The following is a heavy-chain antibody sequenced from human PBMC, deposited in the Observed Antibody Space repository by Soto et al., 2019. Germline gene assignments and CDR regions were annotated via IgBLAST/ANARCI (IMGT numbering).Heavy chain of an antibody. D-gene: IGHD6-13*01. J-gene: IGHJ6*02. CDR3: ARDGQQLAPYAMDV. V-gene: IGHV3-33*01. CDR2: IWFDGNNK. Sequence: QVQLVESGGNMVQPGRSLRLSCAASGFTFGNNAKHWVRHAAGKGLEWVAQIWFDGNNKYYTDSVKGRFTISRDNLKNTVSLQMDGLRADDTAVYYCARDGQQLAPYAMDVWGQGTTVIVSS. CDR1: GFTFGNNA.